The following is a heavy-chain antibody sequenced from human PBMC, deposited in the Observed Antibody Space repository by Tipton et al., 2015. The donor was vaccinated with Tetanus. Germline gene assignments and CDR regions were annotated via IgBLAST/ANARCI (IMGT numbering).Heavy chain of an antibody. V-gene: IGHV3-64*02. CDR2: ISSNGGST. J-gene: IGHJ4*02. Sequence: SLRLSCAASGFTFSSYVMHWVRQAPGKGLEYVSTISSNGGSTFYADSVRGRFTISRDNSKNTLYLQMGSLRVEDMAVYYCARGVPLSSGWHHFDYWGQGTLVTVSS. CDR3: ARGVPLSSGWHHFDY. CDR1: GFTFSSYV. D-gene: IGHD6-19*01.